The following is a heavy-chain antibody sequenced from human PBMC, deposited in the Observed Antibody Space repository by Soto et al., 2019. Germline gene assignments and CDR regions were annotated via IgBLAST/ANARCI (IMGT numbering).Heavy chain of an antibody. CDR1: GFTFSSYW. CDR3: ARHYCSGGSCLFGP. D-gene: IGHD2-15*01. V-gene: IGHV3-7*01. J-gene: IGHJ5*02. Sequence: EGSLRLSCAASGFTFSSYWMSWVRQAPGKGLEWVANIKQDGSEKYYVDSVKGRFTISRDNAKNSLYLQMNSLRAEDTAVYYCARHYCSGGSCLFGPWGQGTLVTVSS. CDR2: IKQDGSEK.